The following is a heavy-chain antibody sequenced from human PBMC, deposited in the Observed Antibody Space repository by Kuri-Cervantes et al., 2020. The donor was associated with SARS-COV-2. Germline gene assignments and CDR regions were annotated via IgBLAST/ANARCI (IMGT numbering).Heavy chain of an antibody. CDR1: GFTFSTSW. CDR2: IGQDGSVK. J-gene: IGHJ4*02. V-gene: IGHV3-7*01. Sequence: GGSLRLSCAASGFTFSTSWMSWVRQAPGKGLEWVANIGQDGSVKYYVDSAKGRFTISRDNAKNSLYLQMNSLRTDDMAVYYCARDGGGRPTHSDYWGQGTLVTVSS. CDR3: ARDGGGRPTHSDY. D-gene: IGHD2-15*01.